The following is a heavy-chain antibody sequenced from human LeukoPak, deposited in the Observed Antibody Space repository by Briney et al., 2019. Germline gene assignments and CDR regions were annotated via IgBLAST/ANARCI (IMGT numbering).Heavy chain of an antibody. CDR1: GGSISSGGYY. CDR3: ARIHRYCSGGACYVLDN. Sequence: SETLSLTCTVSGGSISSGGYYWSWIRQHPGKGLEWIGYIYYSGSTYYNPSLKSRVTISVDTSKNQFSLKLSSVTAADTAVYYCARIHRYCSGGACYVLDNWGQGTLVAVSS. CDR2: IYYSGST. J-gene: IGHJ4*02. V-gene: IGHV4-31*03. D-gene: IGHD2-15*01.